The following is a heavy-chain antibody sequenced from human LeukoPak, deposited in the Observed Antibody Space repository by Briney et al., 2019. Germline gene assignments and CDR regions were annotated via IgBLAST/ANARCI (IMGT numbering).Heavy chain of an antibody. D-gene: IGHD4-23*01. CDR1: GFTFSSYS. CDR2: ISSSSSYI. J-gene: IGHJ6*03. CDR3: ARDPIGGLYYYCMDV. V-gene: IGHV3-21*01. Sequence: GGSLRHSCAASGFTFSSYSMNWVRQAPGKGLEWVSSISSSSSYIYYADSVKGRFTISRDNAKNSLYLQMNSLRAEDTAVYYCARDPIGGLYYYCMDVWGKGTTVTVSS.